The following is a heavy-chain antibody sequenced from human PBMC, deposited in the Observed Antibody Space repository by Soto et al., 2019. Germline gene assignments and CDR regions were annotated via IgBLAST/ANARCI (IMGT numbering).Heavy chain of an antibody. CDR2: IYYSGST. CDR1: GGSISSNDYS. V-gene: IGHV4-39*01. J-gene: IGHJ4*02. CDR3: ARHHLSGYSYGYGY. Sequence: SETLSLTCTVSGGSISSNDYSWGWIRQPPGKGLEWIGSIYYSGSTYYNPSLKSRVTISVDTSKNQFSLKLSSVTAADTAVYYCARHHLSGYSYGYGYWGQGTLVTVSS. D-gene: IGHD5-18*01.